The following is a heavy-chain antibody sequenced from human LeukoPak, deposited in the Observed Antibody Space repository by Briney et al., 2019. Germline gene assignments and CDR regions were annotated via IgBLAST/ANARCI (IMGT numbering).Heavy chain of an antibody. CDR3: ARRYFDWFLGAGGSLDV. CDR1: GFTFRSYW. D-gene: IGHD3-9*01. Sequence: GGSLRLSCAGSGFTFRSYWMHWVRQAPGKGLEWVANIKQDGSEKYYVDSVKGRFTISRDNANDSVYLQMNSQRAEDTAVYYCARRYFDWFLGAGGSLDVWGQGTMVTVSS. V-gene: IGHV3-7*01. CDR2: IKQDGSEK. J-gene: IGHJ3*01.